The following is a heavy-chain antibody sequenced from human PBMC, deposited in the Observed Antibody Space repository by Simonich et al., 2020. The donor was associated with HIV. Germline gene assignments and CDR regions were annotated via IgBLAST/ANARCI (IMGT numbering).Heavy chain of an antibody. CDR3: ARRHSWGGWFDP. CDR1: GYSFTSYW. V-gene: IGHV5-51*01. CDR2: HYPGDSDT. Sequence: EVQLVQSGAEVKKPGESLKISCKGSGYSFTSYWIGWVRHMPGKGLEWMGIHYPGDSDTRYSPSFQGKVTISAGKSIITAYLQWSSLKASDAAMYYCARRHSWGGWFDPWGQGTLVTVSS. J-gene: IGHJ5*02. D-gene: IGHD6-13*01.